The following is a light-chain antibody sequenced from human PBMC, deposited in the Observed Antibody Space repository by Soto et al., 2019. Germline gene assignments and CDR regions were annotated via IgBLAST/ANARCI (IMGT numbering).Light chain of an antibody. Sequence: QSVLTQPPSASGTPGQWVTISCTGSSSNIGSYYAFWYQHLPGTAPKLLIYRNNQRPSGVPDRSSGSKSGTSTSLAISGLRSEDETDYYCAAWDDSLSGVVFGGGTKLTVL. V-gene: IGLV1-47*01. CDR1: SSNIGSYY. CDR2: RNN. CDR3: AAWDDSLSGVV. J-gene: IGLJ2*01.